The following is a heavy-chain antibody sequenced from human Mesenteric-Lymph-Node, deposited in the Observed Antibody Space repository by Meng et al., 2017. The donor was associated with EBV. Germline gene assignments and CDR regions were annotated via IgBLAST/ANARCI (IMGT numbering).Heavy chain of an antibody. CDR2: MGPSSGTT. Sequence: GRRVQSGAEMAKPGASVKVSGKASGNSFSSHEINWVRQAPGQGLEWMGWMGPSSGTTVYAQKFQGRLSMTRNISISTAYMELSSLRSEDTAVYYCAREASSHPYFDYWGQGTLVTVAS. V-gene: IGHV1-8*01. CDR1: GNSFSSHE. D-gene: IGHD3-10*01. CDR3: AREASSHPYFDY. J-gene: IGHJ4*02.